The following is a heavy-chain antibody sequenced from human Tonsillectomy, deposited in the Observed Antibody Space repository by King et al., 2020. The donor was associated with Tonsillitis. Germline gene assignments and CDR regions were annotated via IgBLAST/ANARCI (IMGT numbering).Heavy chain of an antibody. J-gene: IGHJ2*01. V-gene: IGHV5-51*01. CDR1: GYSFTNYW. Sequence: VQLVESGAEVKKPGESLKISCKGSGYSFTNYWIGWVRQMPGKGLEWMGIIYPGDSDSRYSPSFQGQVTISADKSISTAYLQWSSLKASDTAMYYCARIVVISSSSYWYFELWGRGTLVTVSS. CDR3: ARIVVISSSSYWYFEL. CDR2: IYPGDSDS. D-gene: IGHD6-6*01.